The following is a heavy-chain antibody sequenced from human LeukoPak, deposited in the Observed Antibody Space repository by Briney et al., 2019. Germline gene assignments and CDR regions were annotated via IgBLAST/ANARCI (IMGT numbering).Heavy chain of an antibody. Sequence: GGSLRLSCAASGSTFNTYFMHWVRQAPGKRLVWVSRIDTDGKSTTYADSVKGRFTISRDNAKNTLYLQMNSLRAEDTAVYYCVRDKDGYNFWGQGTLVSVSS. V-gene: IGHV3-74*01. CDR3: VRDKDGYNF. CDR1: GSTFNTYF. J-gene: IGHJ4*02. D-gene: IGHD5-24*01. CDR2: IDTDGKST.